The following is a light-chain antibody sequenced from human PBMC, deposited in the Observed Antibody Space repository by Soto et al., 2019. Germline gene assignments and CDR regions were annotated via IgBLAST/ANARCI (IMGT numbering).Light chain of an antibody. CDR2: DVN. CDR1: SSDVGQYNY. Sequence: QSVLTQPASVSGSPGQSITISCTGASSDVGQYNYVSWYQQHPGKAHKLMIYDVNNRPSGVSNRFSGSKSGNTASLNIFGFQAEGGAVFFCYPFTGSSPPFFFGTGTKVTV. J-gene: IGLJ1*01. V-gene: IGLV2-14*01. CDR3: YPFTGSSPPFF.